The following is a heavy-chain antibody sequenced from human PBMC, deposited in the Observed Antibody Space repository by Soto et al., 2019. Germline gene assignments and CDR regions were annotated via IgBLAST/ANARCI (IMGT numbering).Heavy chain of an antibody. D-gene: IGHD3-3*01. J-gene: IGHJ3*02. CDR1: GFSLSTSGVG. CDR2: IYWNDDK. Sequence: SGPTLVNPTQTLTLTCTFSGFSLSTSGVGVGWIRQPPGKALEWLALIYWNDDKRYSPSLKSRLTITKDTSKNQVVLTMTNMDPVDTATYYCAHIFSTPYYDFWSGLGDAFDIWGQGTMVTVSS. V-gene: IGHV2-5*01. CDR3: AHIFSTPYYDFWSGLGDAFDI.